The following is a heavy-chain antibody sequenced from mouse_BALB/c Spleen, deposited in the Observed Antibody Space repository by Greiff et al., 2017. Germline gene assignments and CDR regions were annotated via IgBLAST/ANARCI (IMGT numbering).Heavy chain of an antibody. CDR3: ARLYYYGSSLYAMDY. CDR1: GYAFSSYW. Sequence: QVQLKQSGAELVRPGSSVKISCKASGYAFSSYWMNWVKQRPGQGLEWIGQIYPGDGDTNYNGKFKGKATLTADKSSSTAYMQLSSLTSEDSAVYFGARLYYYGSSLYAMDYWGQGTSVTVSS. J-gene: IGHJ4*01. V-gene: IGHV1-80*01. D-gene: IGHD1-1*01. CDR2: IYPGDGDT.